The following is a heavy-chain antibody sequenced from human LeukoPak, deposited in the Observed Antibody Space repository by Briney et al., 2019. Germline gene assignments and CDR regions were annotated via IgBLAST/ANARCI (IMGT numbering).Heavy chain of an antibody. V-gene: IGHV4-39*01. CDR2: IYYSGST. CDR3: ARRGSGGSEFDY. J-gene: IGHJ4*02. Sequence: PSETLSLTCTVSGGSISSSSYYWGWIRQPPGKGLEWIGGIYYSGSTYYNPSLKSRVTISVDTSKTQFYLKLSSVTAADTAVYYCARRGSGGSEFDYWGQGTLVTVSS. CDR1: GGSISSSSYY. D-gene: IGHD6-25*01.